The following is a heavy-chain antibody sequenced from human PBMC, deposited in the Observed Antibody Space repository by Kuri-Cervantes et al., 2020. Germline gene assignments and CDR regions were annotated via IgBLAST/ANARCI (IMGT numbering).Heavy chain of an antibody. CDR3: AKGEGSSWYACDY. Sequence: GESLKISCAVSGFTVSSTLVNWVRQAPGKGLEWVAVISYDGSNKYCADSVKGRFTNPRDNSNNTLYLQLNSLRAEDTAVYYCAKGEGSSWYACDYWGQGTLVTVSS. J-gene: IGHJ4*02. D-gene: IGHD6-13*01. V-gene: IGHV3-30*18. CDR2: ISYDGSNK. CDR1: GFTVSSTL.